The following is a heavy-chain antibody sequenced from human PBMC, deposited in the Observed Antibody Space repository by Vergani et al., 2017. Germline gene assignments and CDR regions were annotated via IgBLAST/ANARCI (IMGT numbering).Heavy chain of an antibody. CDR1: GGSFSGYY. D-gene: IGHD2-2*01. Sequence: QVQLQQWGAGLLKPSETLSLTCAVYGGSFSGYYWSWIRQPPGKGLEWIGEINHSGSTNYNPSLKSRVTIPVDTSKNQFSLKLSPVTGADTAVYYCARGRGYCSSTSCSKTYYYYYFMDVWGKGTTVTVSS. CDR2: INHSGST. CDR3: ARGRGYCSSTSCSKTYYYYYFMDV. J-gene: IGHJ6*03. V-gene: IGHV4-34*01.